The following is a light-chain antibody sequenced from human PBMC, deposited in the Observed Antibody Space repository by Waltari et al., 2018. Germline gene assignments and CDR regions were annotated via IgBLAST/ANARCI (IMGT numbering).Light chain of an antibody. Sequence: DIQMTQSPSSVSASVGDRVTIVCRASQVISNWLAWYQQKPGKAPKLLIYAASVLQTGVPTRFSGSGSGTDLTLTITNLQPEDFATYCCQQGANFPPTFGQGTKVEVK. CDR1: QVISNW. CDR2: AAS. V-gene: IGKV1-12*01. J-gene: IGKJ1*01. CDR3: QQGANFPPT.